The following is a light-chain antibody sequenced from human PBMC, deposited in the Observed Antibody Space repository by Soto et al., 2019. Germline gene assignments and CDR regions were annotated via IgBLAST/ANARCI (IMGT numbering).Light chain of an antibody. CDR1: QNINNY. CDR2: DAS. V-gene: IGKV1-33*01. Sequence: IQMTQSASSLSASVGDRVTITCQASQNINNYLNWYQQKPGRAPKLLIYDASNLEAGVPSRFRGSASGTDSTFTISRLQPEDIATYYCQQYENLPTFGQGTRLEIK. CDR3: QQYENLPT. J-gene: IGKJ5*01.